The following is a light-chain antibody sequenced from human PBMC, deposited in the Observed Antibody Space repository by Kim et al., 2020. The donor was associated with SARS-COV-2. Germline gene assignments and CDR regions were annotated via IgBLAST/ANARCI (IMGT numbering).Light chain of an antibody. Sequence: WSPGERAPLSCRASHGVSSYLAWYHPNPAKAPRLLIYDASNRATGIPARFSGSGFGTDFTLTISSLEPEDFAVYYCQQRSNWPRTFGQGTRLEIK. CDR2: DAS. CDR3: QQRSNWPRT. V-gene: IGKV3-11*01. J-gene: IGKJ5*01. CDR1: HGVSSY.